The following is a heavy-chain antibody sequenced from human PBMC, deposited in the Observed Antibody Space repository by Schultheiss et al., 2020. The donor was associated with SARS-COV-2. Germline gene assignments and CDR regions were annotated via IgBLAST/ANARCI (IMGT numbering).Heavy chain of an antibody. CDR2: ISASGDST. CDR3: ARDRGSGWYLGNAYYFDY. Sequence: GEPLKISCEASGFTFSSYAMSWVRQAPGKGLEWVSAISASGDSTYYADSVKGRFTISRDNSKNTLYLQMNSLRAEDTAVYYCARDRGSGWYLGNAYYFDYWGQGTLVTVSS. J-gene: IGHJ4*02. V-gene: IGHV3-23*01. D-gene: IGHD6-19*01. CDR1: GFTFSSYA.